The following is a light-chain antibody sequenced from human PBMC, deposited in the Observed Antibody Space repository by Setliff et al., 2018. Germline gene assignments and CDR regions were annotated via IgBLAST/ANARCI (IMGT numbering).Light chain of an antibody. V-gene: IGLV2-14*03. Sequence: QSVLTQPASVSGSPGQSITISCSGTSSDVGSYDLVSWYQQHAGKAPKLIIYGVSDRPSGVSSRFSGSKSGNTAYLTISGLQTEDEAEYYCNAYASDTTYVFGSGTKVTVL. CDR3: NAYASDTTYV. CDR2: GVS. CDR1: SSDVGSYDL. J-gene: IGLJ1*01.